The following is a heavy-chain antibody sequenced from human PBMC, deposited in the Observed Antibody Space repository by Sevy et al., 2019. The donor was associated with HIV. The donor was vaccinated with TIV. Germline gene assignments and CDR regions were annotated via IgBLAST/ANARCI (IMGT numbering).Heavy chain of an antibody. CDR2: ISWDGGST. CDR3: AKDTGCYYRLYDWGVGSFDY. V-gene: IGHV3-43D*04. D-gene: IGHD3-22*01. Sequence: GGSLRLSCAASGFTFDDYAMHWVRQAPGKGLEWVSLISWDGGSTYYADSVKGRFTISRDNSKNSLYLQMNSLRAEDTAWYDGAKDTGCYYRLYDWGVGSFDYWGQGTLVTVSS. J-gene: IGHJ4*02. CDR1: GFTFDDYA.